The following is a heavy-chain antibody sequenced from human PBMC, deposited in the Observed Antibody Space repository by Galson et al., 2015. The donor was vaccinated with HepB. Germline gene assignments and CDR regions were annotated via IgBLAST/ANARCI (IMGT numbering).Heavy chain of an antibody. V-gene: IGHV5-51*01. CDR2: IYPGDSDT. CDR3: ARQGGWELNGGYYFDY. J-gene: IGHJ4*02. CDR1: GYSFTSYW. Sequence: QSGAEVKKPGESLKISCKNSGYSFTSYWIGWVRQMPGKGLELMGIIYPGDSDTKYSPSFQGQVTISADKSISTAYLQWSRLRASDTAMYFCARQGGWELNGGYYFDYWGRGTLVTVSS. D-gene: IGHD4-23*01.